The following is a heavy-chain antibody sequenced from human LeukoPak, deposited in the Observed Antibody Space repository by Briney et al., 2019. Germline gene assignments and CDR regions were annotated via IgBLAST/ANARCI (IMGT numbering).Heavy chain of an antibody. J-gene: IGHJ4*02. Sequence: GESLKISFKGSGYSFTSYWIGWVRQMPGKGLEWMGIIYPADSDTRYSPSFQGQVTISADKSISTANLQWSSLKASDTAMYYCARSRYCTTTSCRHFDYWGQGTLVTVSS. CDR3: ARSRYCTTTSCRHFDY. V-gene: IGHV5-51*01. CDR2: IYPADSDT. D-gene: IGHD2-2*01. CDR1: GYSFTSYW.